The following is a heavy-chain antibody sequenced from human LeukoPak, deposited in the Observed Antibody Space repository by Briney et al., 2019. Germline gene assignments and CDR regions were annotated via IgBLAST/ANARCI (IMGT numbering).Heavy chain of an antibody. CDR3: TRTYYDSSGYLFDY. CDR1: GFTFGDYA. CDR2: IRTKAYGGTT. V-gene: IGHV3-49*04. Sequence: GGSLRLSCTAAGFTSGFTFGDYAMSWVRQAPGKGLEWVGFIRTKAYGGTTEYAASVKGRFTISRDGSKSIAYLQMNSLKTEDTAVYYCTRTYYDSSGYLFDYWGQGTLVTVSS. J-gene: IGHJ4*02. D-gene: IGHD3-22*01.